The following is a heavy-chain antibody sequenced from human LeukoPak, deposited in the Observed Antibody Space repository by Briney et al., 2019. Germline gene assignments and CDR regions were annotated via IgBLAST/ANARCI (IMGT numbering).Heavy chain of an antibody. CDR3: ARDKGIAATEKLNWFDP. J-gene: IGHJ5*02. D-gene: IGHD6-13*01. V-gene: IGHV1-3*01. Sequence: GASVKVSCKASEYTFTIYAMHWVRQAPGQRLEWMGWINVGNGNTQYSQKFQGRVTITRDTSASTAYMELSSLRPEDTAVYYCARDKGIAATEKLNWFDPWGQGTLVTVSS. CDR2: INVGNGNT. CDR1: EYTFTIYA.